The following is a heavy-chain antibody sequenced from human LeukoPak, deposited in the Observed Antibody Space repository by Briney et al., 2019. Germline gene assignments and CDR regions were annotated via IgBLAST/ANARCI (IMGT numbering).Heavy chain of an antibody. Sequence: SETLSLTCTVSGDSITSYYWSWLRKPPGKGLEWIGYIYNSGNTNYNPSLKSRVTISVDTSKNQISLRLSSVTAADTAVYYCARPLFRGYIFGWGYWGQGTLVTVSS. D-gene: IGHD5-18*01. CDR1: GDSITSYY. CDR2: IYNSGNT. V-gene: IGHV4-59*08. J-gene: IGHJ4*02. CDR3: ARPLFRGYIFGWGY.